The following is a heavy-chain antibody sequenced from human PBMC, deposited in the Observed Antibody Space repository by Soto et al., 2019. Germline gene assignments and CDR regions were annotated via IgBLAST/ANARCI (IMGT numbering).Heavy chain of an antibody. CDR1: GYTFTSYG. CDR2: ISAYNGNT. Sequence: ASVKVSCKASGYTFTSYGISWVRQAPGQGLEWMGWISAYNGNTNYAQKLQGRVTMTTDTSTSTAYMELRSLRSDDTAVYYCARESKAFSIFPMDVWGKGTTVTVST. CDR3: ARESKAFSIFPMDV. J-gene: IGHJ6*04. V-gene: IGHV1-18*01. D-gene: IGHD2-21*01.